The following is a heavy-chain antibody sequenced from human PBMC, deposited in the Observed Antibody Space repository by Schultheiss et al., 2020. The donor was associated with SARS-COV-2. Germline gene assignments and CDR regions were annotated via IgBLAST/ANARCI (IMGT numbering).Heavy chain of an antibody. J-gene: IGHJ4*02. CDR3: ARDSRSSTGYYYDSSGPWGIDY. D-gene: IGHD3-22*01. CDR2: MNPNSGNT. V-gene: IGHV1-8*01. CDR1: GYTFTSYD. Sequence: ASVKVSCKASGYTFTSYDINWVRQATGQGLEWMGWMNPNSGNTGYAQKFQGRVTMTRNTSISTAYMELSSLRSEDTAVYYCARDSRSSTGYYYDSSGPWGIDYWGQGTLVTVSS.